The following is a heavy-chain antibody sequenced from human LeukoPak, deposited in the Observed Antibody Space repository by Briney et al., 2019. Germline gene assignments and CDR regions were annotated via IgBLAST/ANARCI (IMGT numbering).Heavy chain of an antibody. CDR3: ARDLMGIAYRGAFYY. Sequence: GGSLRLSCAASGFTFSSYGMHWVRQAPGKGLEWVAFIRFDGSNKYYADSVKGRFTISRDNAKNSLYLQMNSLRAEDTAVYYCARDLMGIAYRGAFYYWGQGTLVTVSS. J-gene: IGHJ4*02. CDR1: GFTFSSYG. V-gene: IGHV3-30*02. D-gene: IGHD6-13*01. CDR2: IRFDGSNK.